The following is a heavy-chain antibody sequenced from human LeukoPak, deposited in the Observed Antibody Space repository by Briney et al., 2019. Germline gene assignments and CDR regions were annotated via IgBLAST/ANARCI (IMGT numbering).Heavy chain of an antibody. J-gene: IGHJ4*02. CDR3: ARVGGDTVTNRY. V-gene: IGHV1-8*01. CDR1: GYTFTSYD. Sequence: ASVKASCKASGYTFTSYDINWVRQATGQGLEWMGWMNPNSGNTGYAQKFQGRVTMTRNTSISTAYMELSSLRSEDTAVYYCARVGGDTVTNRYWGQGTLVTVSS. D-gene: IGHD4-17*01. CDR2: MNPNSGNT.